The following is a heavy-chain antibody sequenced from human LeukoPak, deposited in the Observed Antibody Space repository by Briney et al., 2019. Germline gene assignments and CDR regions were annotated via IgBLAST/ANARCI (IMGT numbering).Heavy chain of an antibody. CDR2: IRSKAYGGKT. CDR1: GFTFGDYA. Sequence: GGSLRLSCTASGFTFGDYAMSWFRQAPGKGLEWVGFIRSKAYGGKTEYAASVKGRFTISRDDSKSIAYLQMNSLKTEDTAVYYCTRVGTYYDFWSGYFTWGQGTLVTVSS. J-gene: IGHJ4*02. V-gene: IGHV3-49*03. D-gene: IGHD3-3*01. CDR3: TRVGTYYDFWSGYFT.